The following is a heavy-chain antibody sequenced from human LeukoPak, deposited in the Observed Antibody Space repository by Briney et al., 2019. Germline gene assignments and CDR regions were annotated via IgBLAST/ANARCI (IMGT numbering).Heavy chain of an antibody. V-gene: IGHV3-23*01. CDR1: GFTFSSYA. Sequence: GGSLRLSCAASGFTFSSYAMSWVRQAPGKGREWVSSISGSGAVTYYTDSVKGRFTFSRDNSRNTAYLQMNSLRAEDTAVYYCARLKDGAGTDYWGQGTLVTVSS. CDR2: ISGSGAVT. J-gene: IGHJ4*02. CDR3: ARLKDGAGTDY. D-gene: IGHD1-1*01.